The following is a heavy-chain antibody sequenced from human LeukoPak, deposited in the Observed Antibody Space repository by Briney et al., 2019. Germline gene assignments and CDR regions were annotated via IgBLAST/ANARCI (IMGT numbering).Heavy chain of an antibody. Sequence: GGSLRLSCAASGFTFSSYGVHWVRQAPGKGLEWVAVISYDGSNKYYADSVKGRFTISRDNSKNTLYLQMNSLRAEDTAVYYCAKEEGRGGWLQLRYFDYWGQGTLVTVSS. V-gene: IGHV3-30*18. D-gene: IGHD5-24*01. CDR2: ISYDGSNK. CDR1: GFTFSSYG. J-gene: IGHJ4*02. CDR3: AKEEGRGGWLQLRYFDY.